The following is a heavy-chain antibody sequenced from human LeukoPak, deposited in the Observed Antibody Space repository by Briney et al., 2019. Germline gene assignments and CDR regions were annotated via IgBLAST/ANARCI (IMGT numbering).Heavy chain of an antibody. Sequence: GESLKISCAASGFTFSSYWMHWVRQAPGKGLVWVSHIKSDGSRTNYADSVKGRFTISRDNAKNTVYLQMNSLRVEDTAVYYCGRGLRPVDYWGQGTLVTVSS. CDR3: GRGLRPVDY. J-gene: IGHJ4*02. CDR2: IKSDGSRT. V-gene: IGHV3-74*01. CDR1: GFTFSSYW.